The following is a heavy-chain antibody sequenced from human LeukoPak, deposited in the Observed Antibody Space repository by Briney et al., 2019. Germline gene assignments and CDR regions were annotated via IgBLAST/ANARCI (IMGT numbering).Heavy chain of an antibody. D-gene: IGHD3-3*01. V-gene: IGHV3-23*01. CDR3: AKDPTIYYFDY. Sequence: ETLSLTCAVYGGSFSGYYWSWVRQAPGKGLEWVSAISGSGGSTYYADSVKGRFTISRDNSKNTLYLQMNSLRAEDTAVYYCAKDPTIYYFDYWGQGTLVTVSS. CDR2: ISGSGGST. J-gene: IGHJ4*02. CDR1: GGSFSGYY.